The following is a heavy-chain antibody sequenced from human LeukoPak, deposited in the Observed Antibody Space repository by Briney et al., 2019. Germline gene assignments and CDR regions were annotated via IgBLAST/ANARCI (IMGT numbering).Heavy chain of an antibody. D-gene: IGHD3-10*01. Sequence: PSETLSLTCAVKGGSFSGYYGSGLSQPPGKALDWIGEINHSGSTNYNPSLKSRVTISVDTSKNQFSLKLSSVTAADTAVYYCARGPVDYYGSGSLDYWGQGTLVTVSS. CDR1: GGSFSGYY. V-gene: IGHV4-34*01. J-gene: IGHJ4*02. CDR3: ARGPVDYYGSGSLDY. CDR2: INHSGST.